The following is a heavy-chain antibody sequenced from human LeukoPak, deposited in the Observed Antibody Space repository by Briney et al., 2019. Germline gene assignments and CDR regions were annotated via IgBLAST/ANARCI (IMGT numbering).Heavy chain of an antibody. J-gene: IGHJ4*02. CDR1: GYTFTGYY. Sequence: ASVTVSCKASGYTFTGYYMHWVRQAPGQGLEWMGWINPNSGGTNYAQKFQGRVTMTRDTSISTAYMELSRLRSDDTAVYYCASSPLKQQLVTVWGQGTLVTVSS. V-gene: IGHV1-2*02. D-gene: IGHD6-13*01. CDR2: INPNSGGT. CDR3: ASSPLKQQLVTV.